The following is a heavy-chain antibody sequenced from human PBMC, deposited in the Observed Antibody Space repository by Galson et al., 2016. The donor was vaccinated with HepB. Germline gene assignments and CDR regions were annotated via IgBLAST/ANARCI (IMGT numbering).Heavy chain of an antibody. J-gene: IGHJ6*02. CDR2: ISVTT. D-gene: IGHD2/OR15-2a*01. CDR1: GFTFSSHA. V-gene: IGHV3-23*01. Sequence: RLSCAASGFTFSSHAMSWVRQAPGKGLEWVSGISVTTYYADSVRGRFTTSRDDSKNTVYLQMNSLRAEDTDVYYCAKWRRDCDNNRCNDYYVMDDWGEGTTVTVSS. CDR3: AKWRRDCDNNRCNDYYVMDD.